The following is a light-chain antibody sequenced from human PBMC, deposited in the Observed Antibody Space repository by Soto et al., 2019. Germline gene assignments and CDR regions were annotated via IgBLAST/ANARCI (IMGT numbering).Light chain of an antibody. Sequence: EIVMTQSPATLSVSPGERATLSCRASQSVSSNLAWYQQKPGQAPRLLIYGASTRATGIPARFSGSGSGTEFTLTISSLQPDDFATYYCQHYSSYSRTFGQGTNVAIK. V-gene: IGKV3-15*01. CDR1: QSVSSN. CDR2: GAS. J-gene: IGKJ1*01. CDR3: QHYSSYSRT.